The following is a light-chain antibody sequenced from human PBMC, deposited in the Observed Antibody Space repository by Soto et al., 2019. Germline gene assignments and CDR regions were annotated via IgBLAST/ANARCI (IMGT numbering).Light chain of an antibody. CDR2: DVN. J-gene: IGLJ3*02. CDR3: SSYTTSGTLL. Sequence: SALTQHTSVSGSPGQSITICCTGTSSDVGGTVSWYQQHPGKAPKLIIFDVNSRPSAVSKRFSGSKSDNTASLTISGLQVEDEADYYCSSYTTSGTLLFGGGTKLTVL. CDR1: SSDVGGT. V-gene: IGLV2-14*01.